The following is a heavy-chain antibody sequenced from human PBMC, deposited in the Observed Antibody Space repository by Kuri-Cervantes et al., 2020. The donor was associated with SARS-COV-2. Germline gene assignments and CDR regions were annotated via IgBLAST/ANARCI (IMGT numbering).Heavy chain of an antibody. V-gene: IGHV3-23*01. CDR2: ISGSGGST. J-gene: IGHJ6*02. CDR1: GFTFSSYA. Sequence: GESLKISCAASGFTFSSYAMSWVRQAPGKGLEWVSAISGSGGSTYYADSVKGRFTISRDNSKNTLYLQMNSLRAEDTAVYYCASMVRGNYGMDVWGQGTTVTVSS. CDR3: ASMVRGNYGMDV. D-gene: IGHD3-10*01.